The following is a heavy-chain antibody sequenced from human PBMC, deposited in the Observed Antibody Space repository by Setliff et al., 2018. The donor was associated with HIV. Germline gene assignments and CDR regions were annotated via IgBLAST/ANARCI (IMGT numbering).Heavy chain of an antibody. J-gene: IGHJ4*02. V-gene: IGHV3-21*01. CDR2: ISYDSRFI. D-gene: IGHD3-22*01. CDR1: GFTFSNYN. Sequence: LRLSCAASGFTFSNYNMNWVHQAPGKGLEWVSSISYDSRFIYHADSMKGRFTISRDNAKKLVYLQMNSLRAEDTAIYYCARDRASSGYYARFDHWGQGTLVTVSS. CDR3: ARDRASSGYYARFDH.